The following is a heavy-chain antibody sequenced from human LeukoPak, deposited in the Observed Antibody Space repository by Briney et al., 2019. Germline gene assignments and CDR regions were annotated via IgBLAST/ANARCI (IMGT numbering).Heavy chain of an antibody. CDR1: GFTFSSYW. Sequence: PGGSLRLCCAASGFTFSSYWMHWVRQAPGKGLVWVSRIDSDGSSTSYADSVKGRFTISRDNAKNTLYLQMNSLSAEDTAVYYCARGSYCSSTTCGNSDYWGQGTLVTVSS. CDR3: ARGSYCSSTTCGNSDY. V-gene: IGHV3-74*01. CDR2: IDSDGSST. J-gene: IGHJ4*02. D-gene: IGHD2-2*01.